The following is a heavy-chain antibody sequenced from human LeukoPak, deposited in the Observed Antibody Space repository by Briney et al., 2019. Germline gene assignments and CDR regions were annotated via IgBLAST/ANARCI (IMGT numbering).Heavy chain of an antibody. J-gene: IGHJ6*02. CDR3: ARGYCSGGSCYVAYYYYGMDV. D-gene: IGHD2-15*01. Sequence: GGPLRLSCAASGFPFSSYSMNWVRQAPGKGLEGVSYISSSSSTIYYADSVKGRFTISRDNAKNSLYLQMNSLRAEDTAVYYCARGYCSGGSCYVAYYYYGMDVWGQGTTVTVSS. V-gene: IGHV3-48*01. CDR2: ISSSSSTI. CDR1: GFPFSSYS.